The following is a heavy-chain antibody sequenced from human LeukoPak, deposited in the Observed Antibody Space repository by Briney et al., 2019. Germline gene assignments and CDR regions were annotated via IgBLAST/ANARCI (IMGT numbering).Heavy chain of an antibody. CDR1: GFTFRTYS. CDR3: AKDEQGIAVAGTVDY. Sequence: GGSLRLSCEASGFTFRTYSMSWVRQAPGKGLEWVSAISGSGGSTYYADSVKGRFTISRDNSKNTLYLQMNSLRAEDTAVYYCAKDEQGIAVAGTVDYWGQGTLVTVSS. V-gene: IGHV3-23*01. D-gene: IGHD6-19*01. CDR2: ISGSGGST. J-gene: IGHJ4*02.